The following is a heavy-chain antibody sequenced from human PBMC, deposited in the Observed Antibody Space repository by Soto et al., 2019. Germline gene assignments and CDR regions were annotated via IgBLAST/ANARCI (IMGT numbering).Heavy chain of an antibody. V-gene: IGHV3-49*04. Sequence: GGSLRLSCTASGFTFGDYAMSWVRQAPGKGLEWVGFIRTNAYGGTTEYAASVKGRFIISRDDSKSIADLQMNNLKTDDTAVYYCTRVRGYSYGYPDYWGQGTLVTVSS. CDR2: IRTNAYGGTT. CDR3: TRVRGYSYGYPDY. CDR1: GFTFGDYA. D-gene: IGHD5-18*01. J-gene: IGHJ4*02.